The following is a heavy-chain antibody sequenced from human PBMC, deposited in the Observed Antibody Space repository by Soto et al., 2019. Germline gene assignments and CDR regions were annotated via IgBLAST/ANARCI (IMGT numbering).Heavy chain of an antibody. CDR3: ARVRWVRGVMAHYYYGMDV. J-gene: IGHJ6*02. CDR2: INHSGST. Sequence: QVQLQQWGAGLLKPSETLSLTCAVYGGSFSGYYWSWIRQPPGKGLEWIGEINHSGSTNYNPSLKSRVTISVETSKNQFPLMLSSVTAAATAVYYCARVRWVRGVMAHYYYGMDVWGQGTTVTVSS. CDR1: GGSFSGYY. D-gene: IGHD3-10*01. V-gene: IGHV4-34*01.